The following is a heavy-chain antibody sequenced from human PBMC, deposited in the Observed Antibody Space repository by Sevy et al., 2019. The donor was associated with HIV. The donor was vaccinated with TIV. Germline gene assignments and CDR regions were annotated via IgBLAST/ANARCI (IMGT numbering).Heavy chain of an antibody. D-gene: IGHD4-17*01. Sequence: SETLSLTCTVSGGSISSSSYYWGWIRQPPGKGLAWIGSIYYSGSTYYNPSLKSRVTISVDTSKNQFSLKLSSVTAADTAVYYCARRFFSHYGDPQRDYWGQGTLVTVSS. CDR3: ARRFFSHYGDPQRDY. CDR2: IYYSGST. J-gene: IGHJ4*02. CDR1: GGSISSSSYY. V-gene: IGHV4-39*01.